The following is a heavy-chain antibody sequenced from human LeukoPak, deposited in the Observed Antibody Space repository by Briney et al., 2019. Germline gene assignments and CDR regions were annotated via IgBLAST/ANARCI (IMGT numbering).Heavy chain of an antibody. CDR2: IYYSGST. V-gene: IGHV4-39*01. CDR1: GGSISSGGYY. CDR3: ARPMMVRGPIDY. J-gene: IGHJ4*02. Sequence: PSETLSLTCTVSGGSISSGGYYWSWIRQHPGKGLEWIGSIYYSGSTYYNPSLKSRVTISVDTSKNQFSLKLSSVTAADTAVYYCARPMMVRGPIDYWGQGTLVTVSS. D-gene: IGHD3-10*01.